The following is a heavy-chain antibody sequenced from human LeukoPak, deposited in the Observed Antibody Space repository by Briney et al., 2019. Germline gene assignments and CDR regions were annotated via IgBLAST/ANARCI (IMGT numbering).Heavy chain of an antibody. CDR3: ASQSTAVRPLGY. J-gene: IGHJ4*02. CDR1: GGTFSSYA. CDR2: IIPIFGTA. Sequence: SVKVSCKASGGTFSSYAISWVRQAPGEGLEWMGGIIPIFGTANYAQKFQGRVTITADESTSTAYMELSSLRSEDTAVYYCASQSTAVRPLGYWGQGTLLTVSS. D-gene: IGHD1-1*01. V-gene: IGHV1-69*01.